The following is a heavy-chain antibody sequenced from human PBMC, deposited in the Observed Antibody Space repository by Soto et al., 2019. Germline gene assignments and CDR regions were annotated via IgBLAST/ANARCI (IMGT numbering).Heavy chain of an antibody. CDR1: GGSISSSSYY. V-gene: IGHV4-39*01. Sequence: SETLSLTCTVSGGSISSSSYYWGWIRQPPGKGLEWIGSIYYSGSTYYNPSLKSRVTISVDTSKNQFSLKLSSVTAADTAVYYCASLDDYSDCVPSYYFDYWGQGTLVTVSS. D-gene: IGHD4-17*01. CDR2: IYYSGST. J-gene: IGHJ4*02. CDR3: ASLDDYSDCVPSYYFDY.